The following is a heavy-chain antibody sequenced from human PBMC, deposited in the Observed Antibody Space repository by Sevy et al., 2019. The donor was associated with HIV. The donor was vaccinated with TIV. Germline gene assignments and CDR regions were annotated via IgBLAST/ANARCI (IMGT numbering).Heavy chain of an antibody. CDR1: GYSISSGYF. Sequence: SETLSLTCTVSGYSISSGYFWGWLRPPPGKGLEWIGSIDHSGSTYYNPSLKGRVTISIDTSKNQFSLRLSSVTAADTAVYYCANFGRLLIINGDAFDIWGQGTMVTVSS. J-gene: IGHJ3*02. D-gene: IGHD3-9*01. CDR3: ANFGRLLIINGDAFDI. CDR2: IDHSGST. V-gene: IGHV4-38-2*02.